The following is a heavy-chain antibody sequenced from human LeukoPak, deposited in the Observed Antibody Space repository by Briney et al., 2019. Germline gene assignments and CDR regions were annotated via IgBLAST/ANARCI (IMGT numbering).Heavy chain of an antibody. CDR2: IYPGDSDT. CDR3: ERRSTGGEVGANHFDY. J-gene: IGHJ4*02. CDR1: GYSFTSYW. Sequence: GESLKISCKGSGYSFTSYWFGWVRQLPGKGLVGLGVIYPGDSDTRYSPSFQGQVTISADKSISTAYLQWSSLKASDTAMYSCERRSTGGEVGANHFDYWGQGTLVTVSS. V-gene: IGHV5-51*01. D-gene: IGHD1-26*01.